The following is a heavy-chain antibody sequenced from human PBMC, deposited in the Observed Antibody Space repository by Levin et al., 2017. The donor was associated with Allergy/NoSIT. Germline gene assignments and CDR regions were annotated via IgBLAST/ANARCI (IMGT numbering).Heavy chain of an antibody. CDR3: ARERQQMSEYFDY. J-gene: IGHJ4*02. Sequence: GESLKISCKASGYTFTGYYIHWVRQTPGQGLEWMGWINPKTGGTKYAQKFPGTVTMTRDTSVSTVYMELRRLRSDDTAVYYCARERQQMSEYFDYWGQGSRVTVSS. D-gene: IGHD5-24*01. V-gene: IGHV1-2*02. CDR1: GYTFTGYY. CDR2: INPKTGGT.